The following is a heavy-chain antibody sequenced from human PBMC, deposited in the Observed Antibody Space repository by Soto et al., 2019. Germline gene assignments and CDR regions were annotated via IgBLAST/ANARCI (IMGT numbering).Heavy chain of an antibody. D-gene: IGHD1-1*01. CDR1: GFTFSNYG. V-gene: IGHV3-30*18. CDR2: ISYDGNVA. Sequence: QVQLVESGGGVVQPGRSLRLSCAASGFTFSNYGMHWVRQAPGKGLEWVIVISYDGNVAYYADSVKGRFTISRDNSKNTLYLPLNSLRTEDTAMYYCAKEGPITNWYFDSWGPGTLVTVSS. J-gene: IGHJ4*02. CDR3: AKEGPITNWYFDS.